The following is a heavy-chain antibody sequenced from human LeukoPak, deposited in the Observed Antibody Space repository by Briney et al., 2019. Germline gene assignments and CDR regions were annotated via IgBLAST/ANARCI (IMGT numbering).Heavy chain of an antibody. D-gene: IGHD3-3*01. CDR3: AKADRSYYDFWSGYSFDY. CDR2: FSGNSGSI. V-gene: IGHV3-9*03. J-gene: IGHJ4*02. CDR1: GFTFDDYA. Sequence: GGSLRLSCAASGFTFDDYAMHWVGQAPGKGLGWVSGFSGNSGSIGYADSVKGRFTISRDNAKNSLYLQMNSLRAEDMALYYCAKADRSYYDFWSGYSFDYWGQGTLVTVSS.